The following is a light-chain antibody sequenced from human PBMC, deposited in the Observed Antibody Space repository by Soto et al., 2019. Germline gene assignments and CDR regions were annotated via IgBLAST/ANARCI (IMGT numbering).Light chain of an antibody. CDR3: QQYDSSLYT. J-gene: IGKJ2*01. CDR1: QSVSSTY. V-gene: IGKV3-20*01. CDR2: GAS. Sequence: EIVLTQSPGTLSLSPGERATLSCRASQSVSSTYLAWYQQKPGQAPRLLIYGASSRATGIPDRFSGSGSGTDFTLTISRLDPEDFAVYFCQQYDSSLYTFGQGTKLEIK.